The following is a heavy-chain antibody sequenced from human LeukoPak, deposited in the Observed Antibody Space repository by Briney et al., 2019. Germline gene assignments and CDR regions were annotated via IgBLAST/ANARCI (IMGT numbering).Heavy chain of an antibody. CDR3: ARDKGYCSSVSCWFDY. J-gene: IGHJ4*02. CDR2: INHSGST. V-gene: IGHV4-34*01. CDR1: GGSFSGYY. D-gene: IGHD2-2*01. Sequence: PSETLSLTCAVYGGSFSGYYWSWIRQPQGKGLEWIGEINHSGSTNYNPSLKSRVTISVDTSKNQFSLKLRSVSAADTAFYYCARDKGYCSSVSCWFDYWGQGTLVTVSS.